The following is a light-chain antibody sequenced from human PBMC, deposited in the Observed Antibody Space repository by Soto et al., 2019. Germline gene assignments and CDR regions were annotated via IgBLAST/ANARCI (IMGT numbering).Light chain of an antibody. CDR3: KQYNDWPWT. V-gene: IGKV3D-15*01. Sequence: EIVLTQSPGTLSLSPGERATLSCRASQSVSNNYLAWYQQKPGQPPRLLMYVAYHRATDIQARFSGSGSGTDFILTIRSLQSEDFAVYYCKQYNDWPWTFGQGTKVDIK. J-gene: IGKJ1*01. CDR1: QSVSNN. CDR2: VAY.